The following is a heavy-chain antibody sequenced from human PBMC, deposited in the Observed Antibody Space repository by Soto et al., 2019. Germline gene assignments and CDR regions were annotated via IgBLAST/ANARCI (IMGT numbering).Heavy chain of an antibody. CDR2: IYYSGST. J-gene: IGHJ6*02. Sequence: SETLSLTCTVSGGSISSYYWSWIRQPPGKGLEWIGYIYYSGSTNYNPSLKSRVTISVDTSKNQFSLKLSSVTAADTAVYYCARAGEDDFWSGYCMDVWGQGTTVTVSS. V-gene: IGHV4-59*01. CDR3: ARAGEDDFWSGYCMDV. CDR1: GGSISSYY. D-gene: IGHD3-3*01.